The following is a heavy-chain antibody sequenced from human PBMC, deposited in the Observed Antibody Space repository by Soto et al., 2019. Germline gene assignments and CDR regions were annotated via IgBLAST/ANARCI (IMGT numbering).Heavy chain of an antibody. J-gene: IGHJ6*02. V-gene: IGHV5-10-1*01. CDR3: ASHSSGWENYYYYGMDV. Sequence: GESLRISCKGSGYSFTSYWISWVRQMPGKGLEWMGRIDPSDSYTNYSPSFQGHVTISADKSISTAYLQWSSLKASDTAMYYCASHSSGWENYYYYGMDVWGQGTTVTVSS. CDR2: IDPSDSYT. CDR1: GYSFTSYW. D-gene: IGHD6-19*01.